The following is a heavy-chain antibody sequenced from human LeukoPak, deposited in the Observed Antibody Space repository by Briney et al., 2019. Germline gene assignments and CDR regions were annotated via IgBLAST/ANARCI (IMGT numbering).Heavy chain of an antibody. J-gene: IGHJ6*03. CDR1: GFTFSSYG. Sequence: GRSLRLSCAASGFTFSSYGMHWVRQAPGKGLEWVAVIWYDGSNKYYADSVKGRFTISRDNSKNTLYLQMNSLRAEDTAVYYCARGDILSYYMHVWGKGTTVTVSS. CDR3: ARGDILSYYMHV. V-gene: IGHV3-33*01. CDR2: IWYDGSNK. D-gene: IGHD3-9*01.